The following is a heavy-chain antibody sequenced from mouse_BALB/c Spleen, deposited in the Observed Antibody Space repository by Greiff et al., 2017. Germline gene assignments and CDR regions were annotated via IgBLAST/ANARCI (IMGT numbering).Heavy chain of an antibody. J-gene: IGHJ3*01. V-gene: IGHV3-2*02. CDR1: GYSITSDYA. CDR2: ISYSGST. CDR3: ARGENYRYDGSWFAY. D-gene: IGHD2-14*01. Sequence: EVKLQESGPGLVKPSQSLSLTCTVTGYSITSDYAWNWIRQFPGNKLEWMGYISYSGSTSYNPSLKSRVSITRDTSKNQFFLQLNSVTTEDTATYYCARGENYRYDGSWFAYWGQGTLVTVSA.